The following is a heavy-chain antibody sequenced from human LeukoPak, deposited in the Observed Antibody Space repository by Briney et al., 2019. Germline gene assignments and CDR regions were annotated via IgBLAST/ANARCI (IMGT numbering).Heavy chain of an antibody. J-gene: IGHJ4*02. CDR3: ARDRDYYDSSGYFDY. CDR2: IYHSGST. D-gene: IGHD3-22*01. V-gene: IGHV4-38-2*02. Sequence: SETLPLTCTVSGYSISSGYYWGWIRQPPGKGLEWIGSIYHSGSTYYNPSLKSRVTISVDTSKNQFSLKLSSVTAADTAVYYCARDRDYYDSSGYFDYWGQGTLVTVSS. CDR1: GYSISSGYY.